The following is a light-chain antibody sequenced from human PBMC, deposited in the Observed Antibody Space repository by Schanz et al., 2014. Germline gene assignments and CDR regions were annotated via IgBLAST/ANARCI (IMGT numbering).Light chain of an antibody. V-gene: IGLV2-14*01. Sequence: QSALTQPASVSGSPGQSITISCTGTSSDIGGYSYISWYQQHPGKVPKLMIYDVAKRPSGVSDRFSGSKSGYTASLTISGLQAEDEADYYCTSYTSSTTLVLFGGGTKLTVL. CDR2: DVA. CDR3: TSYTSSTTLVL. J-gene: IGLJ3*02. CDR1: SSDIGGYSY.